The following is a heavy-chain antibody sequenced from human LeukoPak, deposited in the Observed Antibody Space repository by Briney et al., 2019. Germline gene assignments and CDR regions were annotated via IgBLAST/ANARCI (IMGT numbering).Heavy chain of an antibody. CDR1: GYSFTSYD. J-gene: IGHJ4*02. V-gene: IGHV1-8*01. D-gene: IGHD4-17*01. CDR2: MNPNSGNT. CDR3: ARNSVTTRYFDY. Sequence: ASVNVSCKASGYSFTSYDINWVRQATGQGPEWMGWMNPNSGNTGYAQKFQGRVTMTRNTSISTAYMELSSLGSEDTAVYYCARNSVTTRYFDYWGQGILVTVSS.